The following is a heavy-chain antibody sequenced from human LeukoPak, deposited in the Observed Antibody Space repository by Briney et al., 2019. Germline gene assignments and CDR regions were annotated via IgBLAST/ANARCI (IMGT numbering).Heavy chain of an antibody. D-gene: IGHD6-19*01. CDR1: GGTFSSYA. CDR2: IIPIFGTA. V-gene: IGHV1-69*05. J-gene: IGHJ4*02. CDR3: ARADSSGWYGGFDY. Sequence: GASVKVSSKASGGTFSSYAISWVRQAPGQGLEWMGMIIPIFGTANYAQKCQGRVTITTDESTSTAYMELSSLRSEDTAVYYCARADSSGWYGGFDYWGQGTLVTVSS.